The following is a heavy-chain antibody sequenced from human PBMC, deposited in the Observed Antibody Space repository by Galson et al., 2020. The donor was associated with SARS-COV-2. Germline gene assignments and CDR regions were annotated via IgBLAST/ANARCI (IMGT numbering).Heavy chain of an antibody. Sequence: GGSLRLSCAASGFTVSSNYMSWVRQAPGKGLEWVSVIYSGGSTYYADSVKGRFTISRDNSKNTLYLQMNILRAEDTAVYYCATERGYSYGTFDYWGQGTLVTVSS. D-gene: IGHD5-18*01. V-gene: IGHV3-66*02. CDR2: IYSGGST. CDR1: GFTVSSNY. J-gene: IGHJ4*02. CDR3: ATERGYSYGTFDY.